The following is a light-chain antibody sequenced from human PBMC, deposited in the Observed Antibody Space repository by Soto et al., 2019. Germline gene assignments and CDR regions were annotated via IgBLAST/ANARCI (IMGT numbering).Light chain of an antibody. Sequence: QSALTQPASVSGSPGQSITVSCTGTSSDVGGYNFVSWYQHHPGKAPKLIIYEVTYRPSGVSNRFSGSKSGNTASLTISGLQPEDEADYYCASYASGSTLVLGGGTKLTVL. CDR3: ASYASGSTLV. CDR1: SSDVGGYNF. CDR2: EVT. J-gene: IGLJ1*01. V-gene: IGLV2-14*01.